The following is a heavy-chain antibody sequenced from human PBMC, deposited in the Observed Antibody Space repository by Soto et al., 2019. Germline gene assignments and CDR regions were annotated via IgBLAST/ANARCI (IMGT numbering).Heavy chain of an antibody. J-gene: IGHJ4*02. Sequence: PGGSLRLSCAASGFTFSSYGRHWVRQAPFKGLEWVAVISYDGSNKYYADSVKGRVTISRDNSKNTLYRQMHSLRAEDTAVYYCATDSSSWYVIGYYFDYWGQGTLVTVSS. CDR1: GFTFSSYG. D-gene: IGHD6-13*01. V-gene: IGHV3-30*03. CDR3: ATDSSSWYVIGYYFDY. CDR2: ISYDGSNK.